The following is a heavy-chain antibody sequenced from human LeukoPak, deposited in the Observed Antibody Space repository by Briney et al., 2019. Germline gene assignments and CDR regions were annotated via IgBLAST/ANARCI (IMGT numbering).Heavy chain of an antibody. Sequence: SPTLSLTCTVSGGSISSYYWSWIRQPPGKGMGWIGYIYYSGSTDYNPSLKSRVTISVDTSKNQFSLNLSSVTAADTAVYYCASYSYGYLPLDYWGQGTLVTVSS. J-gene: IGHJ4*02. CDR3: ASYSYGYLPLDY. CDR1: GGSISSYY. V-gene: IGHV4-59*01. CDR2: IYYSGST. D-gene: IGHD5-18*01.